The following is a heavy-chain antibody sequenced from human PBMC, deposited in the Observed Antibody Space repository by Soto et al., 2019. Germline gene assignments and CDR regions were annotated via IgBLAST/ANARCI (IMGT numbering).Heavy chain of an antibody. CDR1: GGTFSSYA. D-gene: IGHD6-13*01. CDR3: ARWGAPLIAAAGPNWFDP. CDR2: IIPIFGTA. V-gene: IGHV1-69*01. Sequence: QVQLVQSGAEVKKPGSSVKVSCKASGGTFSSYAISWVRQAPGQGLEWMGGIIPIFGTANYAQKFQGRVTITADESTSTAYMELSSLRSEDTAVYYCARWGAPLIAAAGPNWFDPWGQGTLVTVSS. J-gene: IGHJ5*02.